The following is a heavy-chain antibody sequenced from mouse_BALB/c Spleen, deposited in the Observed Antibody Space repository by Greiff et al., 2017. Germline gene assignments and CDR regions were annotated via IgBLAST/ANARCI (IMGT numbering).Heavy chain of an antibody. J-gene: IGHJ2*01. CDR2: IHPSDSET. D-gene: IGHD2-10*02. Sequence: QVQLQQPGAELVRPGASVKLSCTASGYSFTSNWMNWVKQRPGQGLEWIGRIHPSDSETRLNQKFKDKATLTVDKSSSTAYMQLSSPTSEDTAVYYCAKEYGNDLDYWGQGTTLTVSA. V-gene: IGHV1-74*01. CDR3: AKEYGNDLDY. CDR1: GYSFTSNW.